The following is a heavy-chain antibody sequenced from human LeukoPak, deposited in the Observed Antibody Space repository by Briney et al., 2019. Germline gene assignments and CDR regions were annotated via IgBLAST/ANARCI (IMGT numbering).Heavy chain of an antibody. CDR1: GFTFRSYA. Sequence: GGSLRLSCAASGFTFRSYAMHWVRQAPGKGLEWVAVISYGGGNKYYADSVKGRFTISRDNSKNTLYLQMKSLRAEDTAVYYCARDSGGSGTYGWFDPWGQGTLVTVSS. V-gene: IGHV3-30-3*01. CDR3: ARDSGGSGTYGWFDP. J-gene: IGHJ5*02. CDR2: ISYGGGNK. D-gene: IGHD3-10*01.